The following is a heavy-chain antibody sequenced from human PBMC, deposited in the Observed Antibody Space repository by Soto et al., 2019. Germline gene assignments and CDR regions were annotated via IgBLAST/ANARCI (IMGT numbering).Heavy chain of an antibody. Sequence: GGSLRLSCAASGFTVSSNYMSWVRQAPGKGLEWVSVIYSGGSTYYADSVKGRFTISRDNSKNTLYLQMNSLRAEDTAVYYCARDEVFRLRHHTTYIYYYGMDVWGQGTTVTVSS. D-gene: IGHD5-12*01. CDR2: IYSGGST. CDR3: ARDEVFRLRHHTTYIYYYGMDV. CDR1: GFTVSSNY. V-gene: IGHV3-53*01. J-gene: IGHJ6*02.